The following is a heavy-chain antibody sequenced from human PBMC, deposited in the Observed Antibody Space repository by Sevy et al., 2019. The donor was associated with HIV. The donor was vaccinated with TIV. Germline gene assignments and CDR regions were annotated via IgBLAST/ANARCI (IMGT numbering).Heavy chain of an antibody. J-gene: IGHJ3*02. CDR3: ARDRYYYDSSGYPADAFDI. Sequence: GGSLRLSCAASGFTFSSYSMNWVRQAPGKGLEWVSSISSSSSYIYYADSVKGRFTISRDNAKNSLYLQMNSLRAEDTAVYYGARDRYYYDSSGYPADAFDIWGQGTMVTVSS. V-gene: IGHV3-21*01. D-gene: IGHD3-22*01. CDR1: GFTFSSYS. CDR2: ISSSSSYI.